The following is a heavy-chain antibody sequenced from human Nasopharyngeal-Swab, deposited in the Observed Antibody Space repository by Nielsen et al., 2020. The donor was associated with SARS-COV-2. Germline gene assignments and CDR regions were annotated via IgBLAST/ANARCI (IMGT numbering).Heavy chain of an antibody. J-gene: IGHJ1*01. D-gene: IGHD2-21*02. Sequence: SETLSLTCAVSGGSISSSNWWSCVRQPPGKGLEWIGEIYHSGSTNYNPSLKSRVTISVDKSKNQFSLKLSSVTAADTAVYYCARGGFDEAYCGGDCYNSQYFQHWGQGTLVTVSS. CDR1: GGSISSSNW. V-gene: IGHV4-4*02. CDR2: IYHSGST. CDR3: ARGGFDEAYCGGDCYNSQYFQH.